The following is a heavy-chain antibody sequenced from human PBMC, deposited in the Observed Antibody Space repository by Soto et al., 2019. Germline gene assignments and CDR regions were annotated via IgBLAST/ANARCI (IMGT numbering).Heavy chain of an antibody. D-gene: IGHD6-13*01. V-gene: IGHV4-31*03. J-gene: IGHJ6*02. CDR3: ARDCEAAAPYGMDV. CDR1: GGSISSGGYY. Sequence: QVQLQESGPGLVKPSQTLSLTCTVSGGSISSGGYYWSWIRQHPGKGLEWIGYIYYSGSTYYNPSLKSRVTXXVXTXXNQLSLKLSSVTAADTAVYYCARDCEAAAPYGMDVWGQGTTVTVSS. CDR2: IYYSGST.